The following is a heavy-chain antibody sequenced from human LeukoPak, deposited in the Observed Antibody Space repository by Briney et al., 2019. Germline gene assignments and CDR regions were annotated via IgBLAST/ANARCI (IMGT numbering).Heavy chain of an antibody. CDR3: ARSYYYDSSSEVWFDP. Sequence: SETLSLTCTVSGGSISSYYWSWIRQPAGKGLEWIGRIYTSGSTNYNPSLKSRVTMSVDTSKNQFSLKLSSVTAADTAVYYCARSYYYDSSSEVWFDPWGQEPWSPSPQ. J-gene: IGHJ5*02. V-gene: IGHV4-4*07. CDR1: GGSISSYY. CDR2: IYTSGST. D-gene: IGHD3-22*01.